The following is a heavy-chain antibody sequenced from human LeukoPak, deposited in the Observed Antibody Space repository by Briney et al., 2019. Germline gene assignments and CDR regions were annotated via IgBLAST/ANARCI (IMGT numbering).Heavy chain of an antibody. J-gene: IGHJ3*02. CDR3: ARYYYGSGSYPDAFDI. Sequence: ASVKVSCKASGGTFSSYAINWVRQATGQGLEWMGWMNPNSGNTGYAQKFQGRVTMTRNTSISTAYMELSSLRSEDTAVYYCARYYYGSGSYPDAFDIWGQGTMVTVSS. CDR2: MNPNSGNT. D-gene: IGHD3-10*01. V-gene: IGHV1-8*02. CDR1: GGTFSSYA.